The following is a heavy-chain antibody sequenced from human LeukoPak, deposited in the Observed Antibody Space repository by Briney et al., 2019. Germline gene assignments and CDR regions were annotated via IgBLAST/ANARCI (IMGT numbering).Heavy chain of an antibody. J-gene: IGHJ4*02. V-gene: IGHV4-59*01. Sequence: SETLSLTCTVSGGSISSYYWSWIRQPPGKGLEWIGYIYYSGTTNYNPSLKSRVTISVDTSKNQFSLKLSSVTAADTAVYYCARGVYIAAAQYGYWGQGTLVTVPS. CDR3: ARGVYIAAAQYGY. D-gene: IGHD6-13*01. CDR1: GGSISSYY. CDR2: IYYSGTT.